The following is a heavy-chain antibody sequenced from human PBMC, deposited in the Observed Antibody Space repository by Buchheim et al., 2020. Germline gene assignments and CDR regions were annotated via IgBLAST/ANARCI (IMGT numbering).Heavy chain of an antibody. CDR3: TASSKYDYLPLGYYGMDV. Sequence: EVQLVESGGGLVKPGGSLRLSCAASGFTFSNAWMSWVRQAPGKGLEWVGRIKSKTDGGTTDYAAPVKGRFTISRDDSKNTLYLQMNSLKTEDTAVYYCTASSKYDYLPLGYYGMDVWGQGTT. J-gene: IGHJ6*02. D-gene: IGHD4-11*01. CDR2: IKSKTDGGTT. V-gene: IGHV3-15*01. CDR1: GFTFSNAW.